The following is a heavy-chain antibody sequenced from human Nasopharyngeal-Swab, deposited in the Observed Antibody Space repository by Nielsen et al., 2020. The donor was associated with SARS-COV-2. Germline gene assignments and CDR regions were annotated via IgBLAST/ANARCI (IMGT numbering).Heavy chain of an antibody. CDR3: AKDPYYYDSSGYYPFDY. Sequence: GESLKISCAASGFTVSSNYMSWVRQAPGKGPEWVSVIYSGGSTYYADSVKGRFTISRDNSKNTLYLQMNSLRAEDTAVYYCAKDPYYYDSSGYYPFDYWGQGTLVTVSS. CDR1: GFTVSSNY. CDR2: IYSGGST. D-gene: IGHD3-22*01. J-gene: IGHJ4*02. V-gene: IGHV3-66*01.